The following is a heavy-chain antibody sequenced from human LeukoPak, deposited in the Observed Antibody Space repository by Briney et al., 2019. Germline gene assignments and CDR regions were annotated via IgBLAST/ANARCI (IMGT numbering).Heavy chain of an antibody. J-gene: IGHJ5*02. CDR2: IYYSGST. CDR1: GGSISSSSYY. Sequence: SETLSLTCTVSGGSISSSSYYWGWIRQPPGKGLEWMGSIYYSGSTYYNPSLKSRVTISVDTSKNQFSLKLSSVTAADTAVYYCARGYCSSTSCYAAPSPNWFDPWGQGTLVTVSS. V-gene: IGHV4-39*01. CDR3: ARGYCSSTSCYAAPSPNWFDP. D-gene: IGHD2-2*01.